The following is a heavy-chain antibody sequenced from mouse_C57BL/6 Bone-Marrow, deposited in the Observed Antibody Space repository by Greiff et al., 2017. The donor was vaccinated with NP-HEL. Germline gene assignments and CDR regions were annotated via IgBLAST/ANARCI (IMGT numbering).Heavy chain of an antibody. CDR1: GYTFTDYY. V-gene: IGHV1-19*01. CDR3: ARSDGYYWFAY. Sequence: VQLQQSGPVLVKPGASVKMSCKASGYTFTDYYMNWVKQSHGKSLEWIGVINPYNGGTSYNQKFKGKATLTVDKSSSTAYMELSSLTSEDSAVYYCARSDGYYWFAYWGQGTLVTVSA. J-gene: IGHJ3*01. CDR2: INPYNGGT. D-gene: IGHD2-3*01.